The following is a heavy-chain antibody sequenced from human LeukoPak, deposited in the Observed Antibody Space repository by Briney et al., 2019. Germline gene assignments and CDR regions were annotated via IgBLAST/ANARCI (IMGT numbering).Heavy chain of an antibody. CDR3: AREDTTGYYSAFDY. D-gene: IGHD3-22*01. J-gene: IGHJ4*02. V-gene: IGHV6-1*01. CDR2: TYYRSRWYN. Sequence: SQTLSLNCAISGDSVSSNSAAWNWIRQSPSRGLEWLGRTYYRSRWYNDYVVSVRSRITINPDTAKNQFSLHLNSVTPEDTAVYYCAREDTTGYYSAFDYWGQGTLVTVSS. CDR1: GDSVSSNSAA.